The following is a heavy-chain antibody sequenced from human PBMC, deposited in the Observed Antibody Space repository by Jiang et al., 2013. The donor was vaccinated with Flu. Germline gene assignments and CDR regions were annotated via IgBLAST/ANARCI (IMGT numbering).Heavy chain of an antibody. CDR1: DYY. CDR3: ARYCSNKGDWFDP. Sequence: DYYWSWIRQSPGKGLEFIAYIYYDGSSFHNPSLKSRTTISVDTSKNRFSLKLTSVTVADTAVYYCARYCSNKGDWFDPWGQGTLVTVSS. CDR2: IYYDGSS. J-gene: IGHJ5*02. V-gene: IGHV4-30-4*01. D-gene: IGHD2-2*01.